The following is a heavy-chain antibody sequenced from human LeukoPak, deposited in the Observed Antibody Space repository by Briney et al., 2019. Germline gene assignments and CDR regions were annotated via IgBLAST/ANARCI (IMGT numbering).Heavy chain of an antibody. Sequence: GGSLRLSCAASGFTFDDYAMHWVRQAPGKGLEWVSGISWNSGSIGYADSMKGRFTISRDNAKTSLYLQMNSLRAEDTALYYCAKDLGPGSMATSPGFDYWGQGTLVTVSS. CDR3: AKDLGPGSMATSPGFDY. CDR2: ISWNSGSI. CDR1: GFTFDDYA. J-gene: IGHJ4*02. V-gene: IGHV3-9*01. D-gene: IGHD5-24*01.